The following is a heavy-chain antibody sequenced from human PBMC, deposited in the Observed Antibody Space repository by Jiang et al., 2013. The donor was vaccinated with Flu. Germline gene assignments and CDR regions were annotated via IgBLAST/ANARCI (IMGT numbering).Heavy chain of an antibody. Sequence: GSVKGRFTISRDNAKNSLYLQMNSLRADDTAVYYCVRDPRYCNTPNCYVHAFDIWGQGTMVTVSS. J-gene: IGHJ3*02. D-gene: IGHD2-2*01. CDR3: VRDPRYCNTPNCYVHAFDI. V-gene: IGHV3-7*01.